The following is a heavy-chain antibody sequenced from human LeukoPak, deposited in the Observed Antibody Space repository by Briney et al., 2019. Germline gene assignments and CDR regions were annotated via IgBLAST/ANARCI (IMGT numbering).Heavy chain of an antibody. CDR2: ISAYNGNT. J-gene: IGHJ4*02. D-gene: IGHD3-16*02. Sequence: GASVKVSCKASGYTFTSYGISWVRQAPGQGLEWMGWISAYNGNTNYAQKLQGRVTMTTDTSTSTAYMELRSLRSDDTAVYYCAREGLGYDYVWGSYRYQPFDYWGQGTLVTVSS. V-gene: IGHV1-18*01. CDR3: AREGLGYDYVWGSYRYQPFDY. CDR1: GYTFTSYG.